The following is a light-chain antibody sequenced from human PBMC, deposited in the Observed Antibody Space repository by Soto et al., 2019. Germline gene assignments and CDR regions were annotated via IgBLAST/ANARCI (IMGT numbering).Light chain of an antibody. J-gene: IGKJ3*01. V-gene: IGKV3-20*01. CDR2: NTS. CDR3: QHNGRSFI. CDR1: QSINSKS. Sequence: EIVLTQSPGTLSLSPGEGATVSCRVSQSINSKSLVWYQRKFGQAPRLLIYNTSSRATGIPDSFSGSGSGTDLTLSSSRLEPEDFAVYYWQHNGRSFIFGRGTKVDFK.